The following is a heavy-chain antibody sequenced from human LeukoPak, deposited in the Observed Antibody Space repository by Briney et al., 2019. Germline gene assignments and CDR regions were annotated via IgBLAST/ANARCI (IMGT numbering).Heavy chain of an antibody. CDR2: ITGNGANT. D-gene: IGHD3-10*01. V-gene: IGHV3-23*01. CDR3: ARDRSGSYPNWFDP. Sequence: GGSLRLSCAASGFTFSSYGMSWVRQAPGKGLEWVSAITGNGANTYYADSVKGRFTISRDNSKNTMYLQMNSLRAEDTALYYCARDRSGSYPNWFDPWGQGTLVTVSS. CDR1: GFTFSSYG. J-gene: IGHJ5*02.